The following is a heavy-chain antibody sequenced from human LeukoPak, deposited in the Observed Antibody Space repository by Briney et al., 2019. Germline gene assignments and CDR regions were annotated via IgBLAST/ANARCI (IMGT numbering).Heavy chain of an antibody. J-gene: IGHJ4*02. CDR1: GFTFSSYA. D-gene: IGHD6-19*01. Sequence: PGRSLRLSCAASGFTFSSYAMHWVRQAPGKGLEWVAVISYDGSNKYYANSVKGRFTISRDNSKNTLYLQMNSLRAEDTAVYYCARDSWQWLALDYWGQGTLVTVSS. CDR3: ARDSWQWLALDY. V-gene: IGHV3-30*04. CDR2: ISYDGSNK.